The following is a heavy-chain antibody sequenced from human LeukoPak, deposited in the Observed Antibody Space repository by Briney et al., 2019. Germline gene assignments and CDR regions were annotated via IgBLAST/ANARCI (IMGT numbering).Heavy chain of an antibody. D-gene: IGHD2-2*01. CDR3: ARADCSGSTCYLRRSWFDP. J-gene: IGHJ5*02. Sequence: GGSLRLSCAASGFTFSSFDMNWVRQAPGKGLEWVSSISTSSRYIYYRDSVKGRFTISGDDAKNSLYLQMNSLRVEDTAVYYCARADCSGSTCYLRRSWFDPWGRGTLVTVSS. V-gene: IGHV3-21*01. CDR1: GFTFSSFD. CDR2: ISTSSRYI.